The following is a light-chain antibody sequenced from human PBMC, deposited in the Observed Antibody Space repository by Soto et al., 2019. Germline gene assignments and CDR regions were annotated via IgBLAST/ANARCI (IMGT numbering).Light chain of an antibody. CDR2: GAS. J-gene: IGKJ1*01. CDR3: QQYNDWPLT. V-gene: IGKV3-15*01. CDR1: QSVSSSY. Sequence: EIVVTQSPASLSVYQGERATLSCRASQSVSSSYLAWYQQKPGQAPRLLIYGASTRATGIPARFSGSGSRTEFTLTISSLQSEDFALYYCQQYNDWPLTFGQRTKVDIK.